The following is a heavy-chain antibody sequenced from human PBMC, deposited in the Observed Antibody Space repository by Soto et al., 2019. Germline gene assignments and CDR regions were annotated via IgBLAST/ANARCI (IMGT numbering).Heavy chain of an antibody. V-gene: IGHV1-3*01. D-gene: IGHD2-8*02. J-gene: IGHJ5*02. CDR3: VRRHVSATGIDWFDP. Sequence: GASVKVSCKASGYTYTSYGIHWRRPAPGQRLEWMGWINAANGDTKYSPKFQGRVTITRDPSASTDYMELSSLRSEDTAVYYCVRRHVSATGIDWFDPWGQGTLVTVSS. CDR1: GYTYTSYG. CDR2: INAANGDT.